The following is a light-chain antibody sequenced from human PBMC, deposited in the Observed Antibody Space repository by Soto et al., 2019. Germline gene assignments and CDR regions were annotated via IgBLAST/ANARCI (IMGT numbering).Light chain of an antibody. CDR1: QSVSGY. V-gene: IGKV3-11*01. Sequence: PGERATLSCRASQSVSGYLSWYQQKPGQAPRLLIFDATNRATGVPARFSGSGSGTDFTLTISGLEPEDFAVYYCQQRDSGPPYNFGQGTKLEIK. CDR3: QQRDSGPPYN. CDR2: DAT. J-gene: IGKJ2*01.